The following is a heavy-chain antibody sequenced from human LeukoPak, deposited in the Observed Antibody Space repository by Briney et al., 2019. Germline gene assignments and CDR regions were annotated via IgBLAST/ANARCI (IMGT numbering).Heavy chain of an antibody. CDR3: AGAYGYNYFHY. CDR2: IYTDGST. V-gene: IGHV3-53*01. J-gene: IGHJ4*02. CDR1: GFTVSRNC. D-gene: IGHD5-12*01. Sequence: GGSLRLSCAASGFTVSRNCMSWVRQAPGKGLEWVSVIYTDGSTYYADSVRGRFTISRDNSENTLYLQMNSLRAEDTALYYCAGAYGYNYFHYWGQGTLVTVSS.